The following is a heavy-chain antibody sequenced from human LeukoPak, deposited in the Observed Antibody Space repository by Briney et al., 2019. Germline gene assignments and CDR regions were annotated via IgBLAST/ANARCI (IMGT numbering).Heavy chain of an antibody. CDR3: ARGGLGTPPGVLFDY. D-gene: IGHD4/OR15-4a*01. CDR1: GGSFSGYY. Sequence: SETLSLTYAVYGGSFSGYYWSWIRQPPGKGLEWIGGINHSGSTNYNPSLKSRVTISVDTSKNQFSLKLSSVTAADTAVYYCARGGLGTPPGVLFDYWGQGTLVTVSS. V-gene: IGHV4-34*01. J-gene: IGHJ4*02. CDR2: INHSGST.